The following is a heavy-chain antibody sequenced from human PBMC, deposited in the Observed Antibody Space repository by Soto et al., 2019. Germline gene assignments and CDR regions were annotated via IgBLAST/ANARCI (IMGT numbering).Heavy chain of an antibody. Sequence: QVQLVQSGAEVKKPGASVKVSCKASDYTFTSYDITWVRQAPGQGLEWMGWINAYNSNTNYAQKLQGRVTMTTDTSTSRAYMALSSLGPDDTAVYYCAAGFPPLEYWGQGTLVTVPS. CDR3: AAGFPPLEY. CDR1: DYTFTSYD. D-gene: IGHD3-9*01. V-gene: IGHV1-18*01. CDR2: INAYNSNT. J-gene: IGHJ4*02.